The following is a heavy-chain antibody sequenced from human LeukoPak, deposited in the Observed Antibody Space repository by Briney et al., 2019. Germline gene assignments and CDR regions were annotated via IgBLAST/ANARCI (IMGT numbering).Heavy chain of an antibody. V-gene: IGHV1-3*01. CDR2: INAGSGNT. J-gene: IGHJ4*02. Sequence: ASVKTPGKASGYTFTSYAMHWVRQPPGQRLEWMGWINAGSGNTKYSQKFQGRVTITRDTSASTAYMELSSLRSEDTAVYYCARLSPYSSSWYFLDYWGQGTLVTVSS. CDR1: GYTFTSYA. CDR3: ARLSPYSSSWYFLDY. D-gene: IGHD6-13*01.